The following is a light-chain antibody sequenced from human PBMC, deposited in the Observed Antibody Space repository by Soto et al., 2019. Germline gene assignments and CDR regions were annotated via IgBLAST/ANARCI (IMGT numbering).Light chain of an antibody. J-gene: IGLJ3*02. CDR1: SSDVGSYNL. Sequence: QSALTQPASVSGSPGQSITISCTGTSSDVGSYNLVSWYQQHPGKAPKLMIYEGSKRPSGVSNRFSGSKSGNTASLTISGLQAEDEADYYCGTWHSSLRARVFGGGTKLTVL. V-gene: IGLV2-23*01. CDR3: GTWHSSLRARV. CDR2: EGS.